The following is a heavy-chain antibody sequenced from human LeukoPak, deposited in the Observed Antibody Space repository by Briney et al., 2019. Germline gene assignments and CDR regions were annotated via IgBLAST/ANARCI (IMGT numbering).Heavy chain of an antibody. CDR2: IYYSGST. Sequence: SETLSLTCTVSGGSISSYYWSWIRQPPGKGLEWIGYIYYSGSTNYNPSLKSRVTISVDTSKNQFSLKLSSVTAADTAVYYCARGRNPYYYGSGSGGEYNWFDPWGQGTLVTVSS. V-gene: IGHV4-59*01. CDR1: GGSISSYY. J-gene: IGHJ5*02. D-gene: IGHD3-10*01. CDR3: ARGRNPYYYGSGSGGEYNWFDP.